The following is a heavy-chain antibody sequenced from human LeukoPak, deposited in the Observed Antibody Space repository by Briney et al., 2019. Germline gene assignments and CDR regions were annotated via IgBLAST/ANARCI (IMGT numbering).Heavy chain of an antibody. CDR1: GFTFSSYA. J-gene: IGHJ4*02. V-gene: IGHV3-64*01. D-gene: IGHD4-23*01. CDR3: AKDMTTVVTPEFDY. CDR2: ISSNGGST. Sequence: GGSLRLSCAASGFTFSSYAMHWVRQAPGKGLEYVSAISSNGGSTYYANSVKGRFTISRDNSKNTLYLQMNSLRAEDTAIYYCAKDMTTVVTPEFDYWGQGTLVTVSS.